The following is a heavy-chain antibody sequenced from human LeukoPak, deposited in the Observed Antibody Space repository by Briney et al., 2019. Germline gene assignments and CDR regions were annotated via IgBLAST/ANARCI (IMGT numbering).Heavy chain of an antibody. CDR2: ISNSGGTT. Sequence: VGSLRLSCAASGFTFSSYAMSWVRQAPGKGLEWVSTISNSGGTTYYADSVKGRFTISRDDSENTLYLQMNSLRAEDTAVYYCANATGYLLWGQGTLVTVSS. J-gene: IGHJ4*02. V-gene: IGHV3-23*01. CDR3: ANATGYLL. D-gene: IGHD1-14*01. CDR1: GFTFSSYA.